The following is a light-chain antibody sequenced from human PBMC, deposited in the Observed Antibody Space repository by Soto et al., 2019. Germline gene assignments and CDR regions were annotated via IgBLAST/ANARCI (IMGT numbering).Light chain of an antibody. V-gene: IGKV1-33*01. CDR3: QQYDNLPPTWT. J-gene: IGKJ1*01. CDR2: DAS. Sequence: DIQMTQSPSSLSASVGDRVTITCQASHDIGNYLNWYQQKPGKAPKLLIYDASNLETGVPSRFSGSGSGTDFTFTISSLQPEDIATYYCQQYDNLPPTWTFGQGTKVDI. CDR1: HDIGNY.